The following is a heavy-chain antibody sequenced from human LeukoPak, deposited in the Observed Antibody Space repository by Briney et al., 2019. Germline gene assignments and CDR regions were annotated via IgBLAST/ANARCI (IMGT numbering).Heavy chain of an antibody. CDR3: ARDPGPIFPVDY. J-gene: IGHJ4*02. V-gene: IGHV1-18*01. D-gene: IGHD3-3*01. CDR2: ISAYNGNT. CDR1: GGTFSSYA. Sequence: ASVKVSCKASGGTFSSYAISWVRQAPGQGLEWMGWISAYNGNTNYAQKLQGRVTMTTDTSTSTAYMELRSLRSDDTAVYYCARDPGPIFPVDYWGQGTLVTVSS.